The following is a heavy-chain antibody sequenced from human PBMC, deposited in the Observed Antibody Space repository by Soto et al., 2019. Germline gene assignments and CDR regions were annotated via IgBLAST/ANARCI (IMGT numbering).Heavy chain of an antibody. CDR3: ARVMVRGVIAHFDY. CDR1: GGSISSCGYS. D-gene: IGHD3-10*01. Sequence: SETLSLTCAVSGGSISSCGYSWSWIRQPPGKGLEWIGYIYHSGSTYYNPSLKSRVTISVDRSKNQFSLKLSSVTAADTAVYYCARVMVRGVIAHFDYWGQGTRVTAPQ. CDR2: IYHSGST. V-gene: IGHV4-30-2*01. J-gene: IGHJ4*02.